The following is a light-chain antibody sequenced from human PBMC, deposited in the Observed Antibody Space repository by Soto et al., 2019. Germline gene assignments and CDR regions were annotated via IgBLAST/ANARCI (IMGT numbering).Light chain of an antibody. CDR2: GAS. J-gene: IGKJ2*01. CDR1: QSVGSG. V-gene: IGKV3-15*01. Sequence: EIVMTQSPSTLSVSPGERATLSFRASQSVGSGLSWYQQKPDQAPRLLIYGASTRATGIPARFSGSGSGTEFTLTISSLQSEDYAVYYCQQYNNWPPYTFGQGTKVDIK. CDR3: QQYNNWPPYT.